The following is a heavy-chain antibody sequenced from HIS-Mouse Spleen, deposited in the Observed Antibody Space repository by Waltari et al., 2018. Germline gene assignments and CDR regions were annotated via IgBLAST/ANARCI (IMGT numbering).Heavy chain of an antibody. CDR2: ISYDGSNK. D-gene: IGHD6-19*01. V-gene: IGHV3-30*18. CDR3: AKASSGWLDY. J-gene: IGHJ4*02. CDR1: GFTFSSYG. Sequence: QVQLVESGGGVVQPGRSLRLSCAASGFTFSSYGMHWVRQAPGKGLGWVAFISYDGSNKYYADSVKGRFTISREKSKNTLYLQMNSLRAEDTAVYYCAKASSGWLDYWGQGTLVTVSS.